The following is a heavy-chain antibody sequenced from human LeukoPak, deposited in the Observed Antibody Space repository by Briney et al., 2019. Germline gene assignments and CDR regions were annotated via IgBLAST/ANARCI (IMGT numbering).Heavy chain of an antibody. CDR1: GGSISRSSYY. J-gene: IGHJ3*02. D-gene: IGHD2-2*01. V-gene: IGHV4-39*01. Sequence: SETLSLTCAVSGGSISRSSYYWGWIRQPPGKGLEWIGSIYYSGRTYYNASLKSRVTISVDTSKNQFSLKLSSMTAADTAVYYCARSYCNSINCSAVGAFDIWGQGTMVTVSS. CDR3: ARSYCNSINCSAVGAFDI. CDR2: IYYSGRT.